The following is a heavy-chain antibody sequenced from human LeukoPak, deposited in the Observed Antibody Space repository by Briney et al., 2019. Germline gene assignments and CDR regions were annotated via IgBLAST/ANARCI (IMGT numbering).Heavy chain of an antibody. CDR1: GYTFTGYY. CDR3: ARDVVGARSIDY. D-gene: IGHD1-26*01. V-gene: IGHV1-2*02. J-gene: IGHJ4*02. CDR2: INPNSGGT. Sequence: ASVKVSFKASGYTFTGYYMHWVRQAPGQGLEWMGWINPNSGGTKYAQMFQGRVTITSDTSISTAYMELSRLRSDDTAVYYCARDVVGARSIDYWGQGTLVTVSS.